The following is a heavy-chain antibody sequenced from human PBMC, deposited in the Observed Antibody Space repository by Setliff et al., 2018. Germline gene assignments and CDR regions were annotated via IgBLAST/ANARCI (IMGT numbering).Heavy chain of an antibody. Sequence: PGGSLRLSCAASGLTFSNVWMSWVRQAPGKGLEWVGRIKSKTDGGTTDYAAPVKGRFTISRDDSKNTLYLQMNSLKTEDTAVYYCITSSSWYPFDYWGQGTLVTVSS. V-gene: IGHV3-15*01. CDR1: GLTFSNVW. J-gene: IGHJ4*02. CDR3: ITSSSWYPFDY. D-gene: IGHD6-13*01. CDR2: IKSKTDGGTT.